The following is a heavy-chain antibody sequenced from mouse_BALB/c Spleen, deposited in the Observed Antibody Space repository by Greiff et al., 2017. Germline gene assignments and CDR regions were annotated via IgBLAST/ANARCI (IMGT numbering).Heavy chain of an antibody. V-gene: IGHV5-9-4*01. CDR3: ARLYDGYYVRDAMDY. CDR1: GFTFSSYA. CDR2: ISSGGSYT. J-gene: IGHJ4*01. D-gene: IGHD2-3*01. Sequence: EVKLVESGGGLVKPGGSLKLSCAASGFTFSSYAMSWVRQSPEKRLEWVAEISSGGSYTYYPDTVTGRFTISRDNAKNTLYLEMSSLRSEDTAMYYCARLYDGYYVRDAMDYWGQGTSVTVSS.